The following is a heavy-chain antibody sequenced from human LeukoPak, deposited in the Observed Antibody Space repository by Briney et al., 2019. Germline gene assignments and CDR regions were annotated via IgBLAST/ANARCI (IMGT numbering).Heavy chain of an antibody. CDR2: INHSGST. D-gene: IGHD3-10*01. CDR3: ARGRYRHYYGSGSPPNDAFDI. CDR1: GGSFSGYY. Sequence: PSETLSLTCAVYGGSFSGYYWSWIRQSPGKGLEWIGEINHSGSTNYNPSLKSRVTISVDTSKNQFSLKLSSVTAADTAVYYCARGRYRHYYGSGSPPNDAFDIWGQGTMATVSS. J-gene: IGHJ3*02. V-gene: IGHV4-34*01.